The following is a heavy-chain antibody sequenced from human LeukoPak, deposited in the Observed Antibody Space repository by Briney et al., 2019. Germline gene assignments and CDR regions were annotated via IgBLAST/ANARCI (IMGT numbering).Heavy chain of an antibody. CDR2: IGSGGST. D-gene: IGHD6-19*01. J-gene: IGHJ4*02. CDR3: ANRGSGWHYFDY. Sequence: GGSLRLSCAASGFTFSNYAMSWVRQAPGKGLEWVSVIGSGGSTYYAGSVKGRFTISRDNSKNTLYLQMNNLRTEDTAVYYCANRGSGWHYFDYWGQGTLVTVSS. V-gene: IGHV3-23*01. CDR1: GFTFSNYA.